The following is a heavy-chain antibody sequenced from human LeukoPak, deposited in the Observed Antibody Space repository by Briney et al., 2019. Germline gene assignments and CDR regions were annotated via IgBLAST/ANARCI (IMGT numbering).Heavy chain of an antibody. V-gene: IGHV3-7*01. J-gene: IGHJ6*04. Sequence: GGSLRLSCVASGFTFSSYWMTWVRQAPGKGLEWVANIKTDGSQIYYVDSVKGRFTISRDNAKNSLYLQMNSLRAEDAAVYYCAELGITMIGGVWGKGTTVTISS. CDR3: AELGITMIGGV. CDR1: GFTFSSYW. D-gene: IGHD3-10*02. CDR2: IKTDGSQI.